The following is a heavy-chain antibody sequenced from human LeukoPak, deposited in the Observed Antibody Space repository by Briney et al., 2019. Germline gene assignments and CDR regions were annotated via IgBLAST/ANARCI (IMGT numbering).Heavy chain of an antibody. CDR2: ISTEGRGT. Sequence: SGGSLRLSCAASGLTSSGMWLHWLPQAPGEALVWASRISTEGRGTSDADSVKGRITTTRDNAKNALYQQMNSLSAEDTAVYYGATATGVAGKDWGQGTLVTVSS. J-gene: IGHJ4*02. V-gene: IGHV3-74*01. D-gene: IGHD6-19*01. CDR1: GLTSSGMW. CDR3: ATATGVAGKD.